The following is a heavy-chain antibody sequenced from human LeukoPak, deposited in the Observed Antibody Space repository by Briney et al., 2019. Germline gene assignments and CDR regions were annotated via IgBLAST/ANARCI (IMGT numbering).Heavy chain of an antibody. D-gene: IGHD3-22*01. CDR3: AKGPGDCSGYYLFDY. Sequence: GGSLRLSCAASGFTFDDYAMHWVRQAPGKGLEWVSLISGDGGSTYYADSVKGRFTISRDNSKNSLYLQMNSLRTEDTALYYCAKGPGDCSGYYLFDYWGQGTLVTVSS. V-gene: IGHV3-43*02. CDR2: ISGDGGST. CDR1: GFTFDDYA. J-gene: IGHJ4*02.